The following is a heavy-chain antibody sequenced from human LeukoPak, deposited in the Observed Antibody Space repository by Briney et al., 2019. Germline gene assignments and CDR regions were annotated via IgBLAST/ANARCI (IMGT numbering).Heavy chain of an antibody. CDR1: GGTFSSYA. J-gene: IGHJ3*02. V-gene: IGHV1-69*05. CDR3: AGDRTSYDAFDI. CDR2: IIPIFGTA. Sequence: ASVKVSCKASGGTFSSYAISWVRQAPGQGLEWMGGIIPIFGTANYAQKFQGRVTITTDESTSTAYMELSSLRSEDTAVYYCAGDRTSYDAFDIWGQGTMVTVSS.